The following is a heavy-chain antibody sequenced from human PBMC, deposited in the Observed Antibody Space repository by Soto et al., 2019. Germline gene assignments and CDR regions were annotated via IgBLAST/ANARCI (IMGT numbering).Heavy chain of an antibody. Sequence: QLQLQESGPGLVKPSETLSLTCTVSGGSISSSSYYWGWIRQPPGKGLGWIGSIYYSGSTYYNPSLKSRVTISVDTSKNQFSLKLSSVTAADTAVYYCASIYDYVWGSYRYDGMDVWGQGTTVTVSS. V-gene: IGHV4-39*01. CDR1: GGSISSSSYY. CDR3: ASIYDYVWGSYRYDGMDV. J-gene: IGHJ6*02. D-gene: IGHD3-16*02. CDR2: IYYSGST.